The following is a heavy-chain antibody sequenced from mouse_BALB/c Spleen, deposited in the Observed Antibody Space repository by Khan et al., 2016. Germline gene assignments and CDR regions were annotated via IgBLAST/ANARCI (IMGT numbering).Heavy chain of an antibody. V-gene: IGHV14-1*02. CDR1: GFNIKDYY. CDR3: ARNAYGYPAMDY. J-gene: IGHJ4*01. CDR2: IDPENGNT. Sequence: VRLQQSGAELVRPGALVKLSCKASGFNIKDYYMHWVKQRPEQGLEWIAWIDPENGNTIYDPKFQDKASITADTSSNTAYLQLSSLTSEDTAVYYCARNAYGYPAMDYWGQGTSVTVSS. D-gene: IGHD1-2*01.